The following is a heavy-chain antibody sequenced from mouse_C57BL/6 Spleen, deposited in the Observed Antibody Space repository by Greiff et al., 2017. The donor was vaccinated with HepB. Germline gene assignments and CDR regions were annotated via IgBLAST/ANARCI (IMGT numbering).Heavy chain of an antibody. J-gene: IGHJ3*01. V-gene: IGHV1-53*01. CDR1: GYTFTSYW. Sequence: QVQLQHSGTELVKPGASVKLSCKASGYTFTSYWMHWVKQRPGQGLEWIGNINPSNGGTNYNEKFKSKATLTVDKSSSTAYMQLSSLTSEDSAVYYCARVGYYGSSPFAYWGQGTLVTVSA. CDR2: INPSNGGT. CDR3: ARVGYYGSSPFAY. D-gene: IGHD1-1*01.